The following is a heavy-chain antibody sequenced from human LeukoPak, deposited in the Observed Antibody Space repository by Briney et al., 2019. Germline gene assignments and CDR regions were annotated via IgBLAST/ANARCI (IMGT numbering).Heavy chain of an antibody. D-gene: IGHD6-19*01. Sequence: TGGSLRLSCAVSGFTFSDYYMSWIRQAPGKGLEWVSYISSGGSTISHADSVKGRFTISRDNAENSLHLQMNSLRAEDTAVYYCARGSSGWYSWGQGTLVTVSS. V-gene: IGHV3-11*01. J-gene: IGHJ4*02. CDR1: GFTFSDYY. CDR2: ISSGGSTI. CDR3: ARGSSGWYS.